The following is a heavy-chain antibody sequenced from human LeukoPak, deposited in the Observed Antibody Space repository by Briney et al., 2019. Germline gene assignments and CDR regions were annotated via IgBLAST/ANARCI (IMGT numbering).Heavy chain of an antibody. V-gene: IGHV3-30*02. Sequence: GGSLRLSCAASGFTFSSYGMHWVRQAPGKGLEWVAVIWYDGSNKYYADSVKGRFTISRDNSENTLYLQTNSLRAEDTAVYYCVLTVVNAFDIWGQGTLVTVSS. J-gene: IGHJ3*02. D-gene: IGHD2-21*02. CDR2: IWYDGSNK. CDR3: VLTVVNAFDI. CDR1: GFTFSSYG.